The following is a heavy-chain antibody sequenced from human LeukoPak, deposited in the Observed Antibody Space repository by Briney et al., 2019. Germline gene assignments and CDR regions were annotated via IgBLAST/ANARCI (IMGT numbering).Heavy chain of an antibody. CDR2: INHSGST. Sequence: SETLSLTCAVYGGSFSGYYWSWIRQPPGKGLEWLGEINHSGSTNYNPSLKSRVTISVDTSKNQFSLKLSSVTAADTAVYYCARMYSSSWYPHYFYYYGMDVWGQGTTVTVSS. CDR3: ARMYSSSWYPHYFYYYGMDV. V-gene: IGHV4-34*01. CDR1: GGSFSGYY. J-gene: IGHJ6*02. D-gene: IGHD6-13*01.